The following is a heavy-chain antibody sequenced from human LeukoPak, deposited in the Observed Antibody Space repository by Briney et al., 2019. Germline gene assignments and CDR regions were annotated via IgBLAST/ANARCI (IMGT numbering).Heavy chain of an antibody. CDR2: IYYSGST. CDR3: ARGGEEYSYGYSGVIDY. J-gene: IGHJ4*02. V-gene: IGHV4-31*03. Sequence: SQTLSLTCTVSGGSISSGGYYWSRIRQHPGKGLEWIGYIYYSGSTYYNPSLKSRVTISVDTSKNQFSLKLSSVTAADTAVYYCARGGEEYSYGYSGVIDYWGQGTLVTVSS. D-gene: IGHD5-18*01. CDR1: GGSISSGGYY.